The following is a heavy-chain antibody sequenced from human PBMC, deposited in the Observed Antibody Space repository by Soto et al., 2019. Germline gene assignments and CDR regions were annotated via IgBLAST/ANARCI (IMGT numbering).Heavy chain of an antibody. CDR3: ARQRDYYDSSGYQRYFDL. D-gene: IGHD3-22*01. J-gene: IGHJ2*01. Sequence: SVKVSCKASGGTFSSYAISWVRQAPGQGLEWMGGIIPIFGTANYAQKFQGRVTITADKSTSTAYMELSSLRSEDTAVYYCARQRDYYDSSGYQRYFDLWGRGTLVTVSS. V-gene: IGHV1-69*06. CDR1: GGTFSSYA. CDR2: IIPIFGTA.